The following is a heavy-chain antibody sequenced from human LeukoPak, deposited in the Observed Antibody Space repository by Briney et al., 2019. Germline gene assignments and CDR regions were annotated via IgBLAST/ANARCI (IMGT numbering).Heavy chain of an antibody. V-gene: IGHV4-59*01. D-gene: IGHD1-14*01. Sequence: KSSETLSLTCSVSGGSLSGYYWSWIRQPPGKGLECIGYIYYSDSTNYNPSLKSRVTVSVDTSKNQFSLKLSSVTAADTAVYYCARFPGGAEYRHYYYMDVWGTGTTVTVSS. CDR3: ARFPGGAEYRHYYYMDV. CDR1: GGSLSGYY. CDR2: IYYSDST. J-gene: IGHJ6*03.